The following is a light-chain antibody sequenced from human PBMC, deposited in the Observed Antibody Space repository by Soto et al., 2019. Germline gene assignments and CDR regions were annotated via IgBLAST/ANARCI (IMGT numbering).Light chain of an antibody. V-gene: IGKV3D-15*01. J-gene: IGKJ5*01. CDR3: QQYNTWPAEIT. Sequence: IVMTQSPATLSVSPWERATLSCRASQSVSSNLAWYQQKPGQAPRLLIYGASTRATGIPARFSGSGSGTEFTLTISSLQSEDSAVYYCQQYNTWPAEITFGQGTRLEIK. CDR1: QSVSSN. CDR2: GAS.